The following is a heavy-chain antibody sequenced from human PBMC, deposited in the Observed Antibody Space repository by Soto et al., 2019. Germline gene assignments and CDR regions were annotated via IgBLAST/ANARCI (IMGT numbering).Heavy chain of an antibody. D-gene: IGHD2-8*01. CDR2: MYYSGTS. CDR1: DDSISNYY. J-gene: IGHJ5*01. CDR3: AGGGYCTSPDGCGWIDS. V-gene: IGHV4-59*01. Sequence: QVQLQESGPRLVKPSETLSLTCSVSDDSISNYYWTWIRQSPGQRLEWIGYMYYSGTSKYNPSLKSRVTISVDTSKSQFSLRLISVTASDTAVYYFAGGGYCTSPDGCGWIDSWGQGTLVTVSS.